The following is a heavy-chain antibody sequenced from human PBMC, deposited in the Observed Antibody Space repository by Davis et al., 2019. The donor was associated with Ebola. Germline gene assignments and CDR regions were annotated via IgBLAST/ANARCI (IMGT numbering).Heavy chain of an antibody. Sequence: GGSLRLSCAASGFTFSTYSMSWVRQAPGKGLEWVSSISSDSDYIYYADSVKGRFTISRDNSKNTLYLQMNSLRAEDTAVYYCAKEARDVAVWGQGTLVTVSS. J-gene: IGHJ4*02. CDR2: ISSDSDYI. CDR3: AKEARDVAV. CDR1: GFTFSTYS. D-gene: IGHD6-19*01. V-gene: IGHV3-21*04.